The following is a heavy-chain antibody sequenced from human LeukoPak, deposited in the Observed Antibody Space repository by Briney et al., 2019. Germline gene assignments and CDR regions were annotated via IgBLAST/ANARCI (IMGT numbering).Heavy chain of an antibody. Sequence: PSETLSLTCAVYGGSFSGYYWSWIPQPPGKGLEWIGEINHSGSTDYNPSLKSRVTISVDTSKNQFSLKLSSVTAADTAVYYCARDSSYLNWGQGTLVTVSS. CDR2: INHSGST. CDR1: GGSFSGYY. J-gene: IGHJ4*02. CDR3: ARDSSYLN. V-gene: IGHV4-34*01. D-gene: IGHD6-6*01.